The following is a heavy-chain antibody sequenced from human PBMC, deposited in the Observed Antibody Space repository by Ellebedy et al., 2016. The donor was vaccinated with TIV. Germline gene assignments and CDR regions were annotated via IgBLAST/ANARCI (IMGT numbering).Heavy chain of an antibody. J-gene: IGHJ4*02. CDR2: VFSGDSTT. CDR3: GTYIHGSHHINN. D-gene: IGHD5-18*01. V-gene: IGHV5-51*01. Sequence: GESLKISCEHSGYTFSSYWFGWVRQMPGKGLEWIGIVFSGDSTTIYSPSFQGHVPISADKSFTTAYLQWSSLEASDTAIYFCGTYIHGSHHINNWGQGTLVTVSS. CDR1: GYTFSSYW.